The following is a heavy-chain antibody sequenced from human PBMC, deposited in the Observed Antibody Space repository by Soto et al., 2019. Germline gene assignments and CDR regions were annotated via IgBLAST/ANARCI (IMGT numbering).Heavy chain of an antibody. V-gene: IGHV1-69*04. J-gene: IGHJ4*02. CDR3: ARDSFGTIGD. CDR2: IIPILGIA. D-gene: IGHD1-7*01. Sequence: SVKVSCKASGGTFSSYTISWVRQAPGQGLEWMGRIIPILGIANYAQKLQGRVTITTDISTSTAYMELRSLRSDDTAVYYCARDSFGTIGDWGQGTLVTVSS. CDR1: GGTFSSYT.